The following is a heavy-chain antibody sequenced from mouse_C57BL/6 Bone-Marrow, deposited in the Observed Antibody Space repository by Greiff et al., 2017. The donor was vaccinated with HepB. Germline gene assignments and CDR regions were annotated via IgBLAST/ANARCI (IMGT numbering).Heavy chain of an antibody. D-gene: IGHD2-3*01. Sequence: DVKLVESGGGLVQPGGSLSLSCAASGFTFTDYYMSWVRQPPGKALEWLGFIRNKANGYTTEYSASVKGRFTISRDNSQSILYLQMNALRAEDSATYYCARNRWLLTWFAYWGQGTLVTVSA. CDR3: ARNRWLLTWFAY. CDR1: GFTFTDYY. V-gene: IGHV7-3*01. J-gene: IGHJ3*01. CDR2: IRNKANGYTT.